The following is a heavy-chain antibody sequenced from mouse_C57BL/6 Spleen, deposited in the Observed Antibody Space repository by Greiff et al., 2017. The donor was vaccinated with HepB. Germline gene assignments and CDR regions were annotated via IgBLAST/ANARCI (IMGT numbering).Heavy chain of an antibody. CDR1: GYTFTSYW. V-gene: IGHV1-64*01. J-gene: IGHJ4*01. D-gene: IGHD1-1*01. Sequence: QVQLQQPGAELVKPGASVKLSCKASGYTFTSYWMHWVKQRPGQGLEWIGMIHPNSGSTNYNEKFKSKATLTVDKSSSTAYMQLSSLTSEDSAVYYCTRPQRYDAMDDWGQGTSVTVSS. CDR2: IHPNSGST. CDR3: TRPQRYDAMDD.